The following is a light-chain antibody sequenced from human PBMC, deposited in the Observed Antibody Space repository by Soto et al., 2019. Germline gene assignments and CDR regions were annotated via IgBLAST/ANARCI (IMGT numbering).Light chain of an antibody. CDR2: RNN. Sequence: QSVLTQPPSASGTPGQRVTISCSGRSSNIGSNFVYWYQQFPGTAPKLLIYRNNQRPSGVPDRFSGSKSGTSASLAISGLPSEDKADYYCAAWDDSLSGWVFGGGTKLTVL. J-gene: IGLJ3*02. CDR3: AAWDDSLSGWV. CDR1: SSNIGSNF. V-gene: IGLV1-47*01.